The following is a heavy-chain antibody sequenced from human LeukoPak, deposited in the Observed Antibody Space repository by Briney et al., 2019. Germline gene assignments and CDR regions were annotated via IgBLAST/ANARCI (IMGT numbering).Heavy chain of an antibody. D-gene: IGHD6-6*01. CDR3: ATDLVSAYSSSSRPDT. CDR1: GYTLTELS. V-gene: IGHV1-24*01. Sequence: ASVKVSCKVSGYTLTELSMHWVRQAPGKGLEWMGGFDPEDGETIYAQKFQGRVTMTEDTSTDTAYMELSSLRSEDTAVYYCATDLVSAYSSSSRPDTWGQGTLVTVSS. CDR2: FDPEDGET. J-gene: IGHJ5*02.